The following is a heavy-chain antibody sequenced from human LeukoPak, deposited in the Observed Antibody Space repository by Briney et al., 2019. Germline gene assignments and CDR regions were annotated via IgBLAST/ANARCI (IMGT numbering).Heavy chain of an antibody. CDR2: INAGNGNT. J-gene: IGHJ6*02. D-gene: IGHD3-22*01. CDR1: GYTFTSYA. CDR3: ARGRHYYDSSGYYPYYYYYGMDV. Sequence: EASVKVSCKASGYTFTSYAMHWVRQAPGQRLEWMGWINAGNGNTKYSQKFQGRVTITRDTSASTAYMELSSLRSEDTAVYYCARGRHYYDSSGYYPYYYYYGMDVWGQGTTVTVSS. V-gene: IGHV1-3*01.